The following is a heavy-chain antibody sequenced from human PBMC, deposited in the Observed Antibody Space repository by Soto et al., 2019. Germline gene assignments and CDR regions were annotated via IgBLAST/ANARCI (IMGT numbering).Heavy chain of an antibody. Sequence: PGGSLRLSCAASGFTFSSYWMSWVRQAPGKGLEWVANIKQDGSEKYYVDSVKGRFTISRDNAKNSLYLQMNSLRAEDTAVYYCASVIVVVPAANHDDAFDIWGQGTMVTVSS. J-gene: IGHJ3*02. V-gene: IGHV3-7*01. CDR2: IKQDGSEK. CDR3: ASVIVVVPAANHDDAFDI. D-gene: IGHD2-2*01. CDR1: GFTFSSYW.